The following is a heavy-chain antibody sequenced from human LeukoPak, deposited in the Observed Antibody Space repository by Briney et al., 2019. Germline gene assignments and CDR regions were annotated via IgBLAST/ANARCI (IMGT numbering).Heavy chain of an antibody. D-gene: IGHD5-12*01. CDR1: GFPLSTYG. V-gene: IGHV3-30*02. CDR2: IHYDGYTT. CDR3: ARGPSGYHNT. J-gene: IGHJ4*02. Sequence: GGSLRLSCVTSGFPLSTYGVHWVRQAPGSGLEWLAYIHYDGYTTNYADSVKGRFTISRENSKNTLYLQMNSLRTEDTAVYYCARGPSGYHNTGGQGTLVTVSS.